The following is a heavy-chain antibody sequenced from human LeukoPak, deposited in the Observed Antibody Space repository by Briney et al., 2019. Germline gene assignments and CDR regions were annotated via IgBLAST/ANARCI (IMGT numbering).Heavy chain of an antibody. Sequence: GGSLRLSCSASGFTFDIYGMNWVRQAPGKGLEGVSNLGGSGGGTYYADSVKGRFTISRDNSKNTLYLQMNSLRAEDTAVYYCAKTPLAYCGGDCYTDYWGQGTLVTVSS. V-gene: IGHV3-23*01. CDR1: GFTFDIYG. D-gene: IGHD2-21*02. J-gene: IGHJ4*02. CDR3: AKTPLAYCGGDCYTDY. CDR2: LGGSGGGT.